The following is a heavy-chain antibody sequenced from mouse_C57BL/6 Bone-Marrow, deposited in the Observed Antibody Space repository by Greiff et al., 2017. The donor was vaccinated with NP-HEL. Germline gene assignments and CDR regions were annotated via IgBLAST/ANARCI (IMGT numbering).Heavy chain of an antibody. Sequence: QVQLQQPGAELVMPGASVKLSCKASGYTFTSYWMHWVKQRPGQGLEWIGEIDPSDSYTNYNQKFKGKFTLTRDKSSSTAYMQLSSLTSEDSAVYYCARDSSYLFYAMDYWGQGTSVTVSS. CDR3: ARDSSYLFYAMDY. CDR1: GYTFTSYW. D-gene: IGHD1-1*01. CDR2: IDPSDSYT. J-gene: IGHJ4*01. V-gene: IGHV1-69*01.